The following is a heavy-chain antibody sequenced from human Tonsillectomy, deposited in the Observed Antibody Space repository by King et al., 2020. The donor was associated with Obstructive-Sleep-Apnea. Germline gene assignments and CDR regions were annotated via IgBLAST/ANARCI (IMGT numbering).Heavy chain of an antibody. J-gene: IGHJ4*02. Sequence: VQLVESGGGLVQPGGSLTLSCAASGFTFGSHAMAWVRQAPGKGLVWVSCISGSGDTTYDADSGKGRFTISRDNSKNTLDLQMSSLRAGDTAVYYCARDRRIAAVGSYFDYWGQGTLVTVSS. V-gene: IGHV3-23*04. CDR2: ISGSGDTT. D-gene: IGHD6-13*01. CDR3: ARDRRIAAVGSYFDY. CDR1: GFTFGSHA.